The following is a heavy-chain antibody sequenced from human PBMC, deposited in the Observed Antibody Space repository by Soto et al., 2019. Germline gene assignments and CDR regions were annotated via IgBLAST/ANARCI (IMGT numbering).Heavy chain of an antibody. D-gene: IGHD2-2*01. V-gene: IGHV1-3*01. CDR1: GYTFTSYA. CDR2: INAGNGNT. Sequence: GASVTVACKASGYTFTSYAMRWVRQAPGQRLEWMGWINAGNGNTKYSQKFQGRVTITRDTSASTAYMELSSLRSEDTAVYYCARDLGEYCSSTSCYNWFDPLGQGTLVTVSS. J-gene: IGHJ5*02. CDR3: ARDLGEYCSSTSCYNWFDP.